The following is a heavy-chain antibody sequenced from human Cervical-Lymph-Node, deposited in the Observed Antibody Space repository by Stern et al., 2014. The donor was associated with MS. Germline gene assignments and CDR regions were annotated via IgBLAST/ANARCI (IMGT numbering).Heavy chain of an antibody. J-gene: IGHJ5*02. Sequence: VQLVESGGGVVQPGRSLRLSCAASGFTFRRNAMHWVRQAPGKGLEWVSFVSYDGSNEYYADSVKGRFTISRDNSKNSMYLQMNSLRPEDTADLNWFDTWGKGTPVTVSS. V-gene: IGHV3-30*03. CDR1: GFTFRRNA. CDR2: VSYDGSNE. CDR3: FDT.